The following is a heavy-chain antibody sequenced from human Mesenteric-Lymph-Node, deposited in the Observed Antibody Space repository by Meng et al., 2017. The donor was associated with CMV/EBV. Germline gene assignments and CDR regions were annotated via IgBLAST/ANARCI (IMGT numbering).Heavy chain of an antibody. CDR2: INWNGAST. J-gene: IGHJ4*02. CDR3: AAEDGYNLDY. D-gene: IGHD5-24*01. CDR1: GFTFDDYG. V-gene: IGHV3-20*04. Sequence: GGSLRLSCAASGFTFDDYGMSWVRQGPGKGLEWVSGINWNGASTGYADSMKGRISISRDNAKNSLYLQMNSLRAEDTAVYYCAAEDGYNLDYWGQGTLVTVSS.